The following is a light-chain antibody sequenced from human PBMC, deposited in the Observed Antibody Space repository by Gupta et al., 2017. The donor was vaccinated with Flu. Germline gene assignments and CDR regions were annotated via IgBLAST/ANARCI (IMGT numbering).Light chain of an antibody. Sequence: ITVSCTGTSSDIGGYNYGSWYQQKSGEAPKLLLYEVTKRPSGVSDRFSGSKSDNTASLTIXGXQAEDEXTYHCSSYTFSATRWVFGGGTTVTVL. CDR2: EVT. CDR1: SSDIGGYNY. J-gene: IGLJ3*02. V-gene: IGLV2-14*01. CDR3: SSYTFSATRWV.